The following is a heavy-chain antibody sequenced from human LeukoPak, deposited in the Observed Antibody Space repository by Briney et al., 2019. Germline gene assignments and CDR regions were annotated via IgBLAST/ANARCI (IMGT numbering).Heavy chain of an antibody. CDR1: GFTFSSYA. V-gene: IGHV3-30-3*01. D-gene: IGHD3-10*01. Sequence: GRSLRLSCAASGFTFSSYAMHWVRQAPGKGLEWVAVISYDGSNKYYADSVKGRFTISRDNAKNSLYLQMNSLRAEDTAVYYCALRGFGESGFDYWGQGTLVTVSS. CDR3: ALRGFGESGFDY. CDR2: ISYDGSNK. J-gene: IGHJ4*02.